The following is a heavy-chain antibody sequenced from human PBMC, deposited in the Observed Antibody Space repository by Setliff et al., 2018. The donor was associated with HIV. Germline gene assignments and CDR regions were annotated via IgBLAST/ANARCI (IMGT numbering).Heavy chain of an antibody. V-gene: IGHV4-34*01. Sequence: SETLSLTCAVYGPSFSGYYWNWIRQFPGKSLEWIGEINHSGTTNYSPSFKSRLNISVDVSKNQFSLRLASLSAADTVAYFCAAKPMIRGRPFAFWGQATLVTVSS. CDR2: INHSGTT. CDR3: AAKPMIRGRPFAF. D-gene: IGHD3-10*01. J-gene: IGHJ4*02. CDR1: GPSFSGYY.